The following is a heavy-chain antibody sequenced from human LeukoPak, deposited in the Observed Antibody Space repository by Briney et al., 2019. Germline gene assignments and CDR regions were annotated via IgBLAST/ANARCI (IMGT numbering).Heavy chain of an antibody. CDR2: IYYSGST. Sequence: PSETLSLTCTVSGGSISSGGYYWSWIRQHPGKGLEWIGYIYYSGSTYYNPSLKSRVTISVDTSKNQFSLKLSSVTAADTAVYYCVRDRSGQSDYGDYVDYWGQGTLVTVSS. D-gene: IGHD4-17*01. CDR3: VRDRSGQSDYGDYVDY. CDR1: GGSISSGGYY. V-gene: IGHV4-31*03. J-gene: IGHJ4*02.